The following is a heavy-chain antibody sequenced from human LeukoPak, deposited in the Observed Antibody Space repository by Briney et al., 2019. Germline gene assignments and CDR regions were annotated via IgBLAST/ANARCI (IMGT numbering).Heavy chain of an antibody. D-gene: IGHD6-13*01. CDR3: AKWRYSSSWYWFDP. Sequence: GGSLRLSCAASGFTFSGSAMHWVRQASGKGLEWVSAISGSGGSTYYADSVKGRFTISRDNSKNTLYLRMNSLRAEDTAVYYCAKWRYSSSWYWFDPWGQGTLVTVSS. CDR1: GFTFSGSA. V-gene: IGHV3-23*01. J-gene: IGHJ5*02. CDR2: ISGSGGST.